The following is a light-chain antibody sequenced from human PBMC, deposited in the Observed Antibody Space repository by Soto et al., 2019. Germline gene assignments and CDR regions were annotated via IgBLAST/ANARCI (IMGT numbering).Light chain of an antibody. V-gene: IGKV3D-15*01. CDR2: DAS. CDR3: QQYNDWPPT. J-gene: IGKJ1*01. CDR1: QSVSYY. Sequence: EIVLTQSPGTLSLSPGERATLSCRASQSVSYYLAWYQRKPGQAPRLLIYDASNRATGIPARFSGSGSGTEFTLSIGSLQSEDFAVYYCQQYNDWPPTFGQGTKVDIK.